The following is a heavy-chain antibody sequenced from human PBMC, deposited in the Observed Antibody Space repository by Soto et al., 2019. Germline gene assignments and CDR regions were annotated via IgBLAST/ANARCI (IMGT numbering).Heavy chain of an antibody. Sequence: QVQLQQWGAGLLKPSETLSLTCAVYGGSFSGYYWSWIRQPPGKGLEWIGEINHSGSTNYNPSLKMRVTISVDTSKNQFSLKLSSVTAADTAVYYCARGRSGMDIVVVPAAYGMDVWGQGTTVTVSS. CDR2: INHSGST. CDR3: ARGRSGMDIVVVPAAYGMDV. V-gene: IGHV4-34*01. CDR1: GGSFSGYY. D-gene: IGHD2-2*03. J-gene: IGHJ6*02.